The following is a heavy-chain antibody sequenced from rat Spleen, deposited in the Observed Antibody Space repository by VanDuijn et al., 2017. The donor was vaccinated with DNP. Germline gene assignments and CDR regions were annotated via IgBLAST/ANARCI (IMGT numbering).Heavy chain of an antibody. CDR3: ASWSPIAPISTSNY. CDR2: INTDGGST. D-gene: IGHD1-2*01. V-gene: IGHV5-58*01. J-gene: IGHJ2*01. Sequence: EVQLVESGGGLVQPGRSLKLSCAASGFTFSDYYMAWVRQAPGKGLAWVASINTDGGSTYYPDSVKGRFTISRDNAENTVYLRMNSLRSEDTATYYCASWSPIAPISTSNYWGQGVMVTVSS. CDR1: GFTFSDYY.